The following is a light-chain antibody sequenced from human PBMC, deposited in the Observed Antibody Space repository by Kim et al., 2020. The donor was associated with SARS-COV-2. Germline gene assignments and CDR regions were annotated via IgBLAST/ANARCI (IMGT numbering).Light chain of an antibody. CDR1: QSIAGN. V-gene: IGKV3-15*01. CDR2: GAS. J-gene: IGKJ2*01. CDR3: QQYNNWLPYT. Sequence: EIVMTQSPATLSVSPGERATLSCRASQSIAGNLAWYQQKPGQTPRLLIYGASTRATGIPARFSGSGSGTEFTLTISSLQSEDFAVYYCQQYNNWLPYTCGQGTKLEI.